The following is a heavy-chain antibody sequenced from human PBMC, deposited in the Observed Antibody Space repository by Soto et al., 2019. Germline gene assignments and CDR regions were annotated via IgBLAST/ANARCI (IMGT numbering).Heavy chain of an antibody. D-gene: IGHD6-13*01. CDR3: ARQVYSSLYYFDY. CDR2: IYYSGST. CDR1: GGSISSSSYY. Sequence: QLQLQESGPGLVKPSETLSLTCTVSGGSISSSSYYWGWIRLPPGKGLEWIGSIYYSGSTYYNPSLKSRVTISVDTSKNQFSLKLSSVTAADTAVYYCARQVYSSLYYFDYWGQGTLVTVSS. V-gene: IGHV4-39*01. J-gene: IGHJ4*02.